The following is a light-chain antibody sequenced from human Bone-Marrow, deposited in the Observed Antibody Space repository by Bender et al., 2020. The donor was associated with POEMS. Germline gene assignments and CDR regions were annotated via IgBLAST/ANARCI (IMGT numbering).Light chain of an antibody. CDR1: SSNIGAGFD. Sequence: QSVLTQPPSVSGAPGQSVTISCTGSSSNIGAGFDVQWYYHLPGTAPKLLIYADAIRPSGAPARLSGSKSGTSASLAISGLQSEDEADYFCATWDDSLTGLVFGGGTKLTVL. V-gene: IGLV1-40*01. CDR3: ATWDDSLTGLV. J-gene: IGLJ2*01. CDR2: ADA.